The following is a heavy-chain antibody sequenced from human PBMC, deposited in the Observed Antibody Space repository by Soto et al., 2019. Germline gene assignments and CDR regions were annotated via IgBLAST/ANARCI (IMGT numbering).Heavy chain of an antibody. CDR2: IYPSDSQT. Sequence: GESLKISCKGSGYSFSNYWIAWVRQMPGKGLEYMGIIYPSDSQTRYSPSFQGQVTISADKSISTAYLQWTSLKASDTAIYYCARHGFYGDYSSNYFDPWGQGTLVTVSS. D-gene: IGHD4-17*01. J-gene: IGHJ5*02. CDR3: ARHGFYGDYSSNYFDP. V-gene: IGHV5-51*01. CDR1: GYSFSNYW.